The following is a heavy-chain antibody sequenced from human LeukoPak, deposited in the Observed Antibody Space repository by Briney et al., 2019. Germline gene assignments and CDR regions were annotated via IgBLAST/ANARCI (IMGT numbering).Heavy chain of an antibody. CDR1: GYSISSGYY. CDR3: ARGGDYFDY. D-gene: IGHD1-26*01. CDR2: IYHSGST. Sequence: SETLSLTCTVSGYSISSGYYWGWIRQPPGKGLEWIGSIYHSGSTYYNPSLKSRVTISVDTSKNQFSLKLSSVTAADTAVYYCARGGDYFDYWGQGALVTVSS. J-gene: IGHJ4*02. V-gene: IGHV4-38-2*02.